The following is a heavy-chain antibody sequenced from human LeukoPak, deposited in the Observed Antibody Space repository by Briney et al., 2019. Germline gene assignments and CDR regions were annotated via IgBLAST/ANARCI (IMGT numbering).Heavy chain of an antibody. CDR2: IIPIFGTA. V-gene: IGHV1-69*05. CDR1: GGTFSSYA. CDR3: ARGWKYYYDSSGYYFHY. J-gene: IGHJ4*02. D-gene: IGHD3-22*01. Sequence: SVKVSCKASGGTFSSYAISWVRQAPGQGLEWMGRIIPIFGTANYAQKFQGRVTITTDESTSIAYMEVSSLRSEDTAVYYCARGWKYYYDSSGYYFHYWGQGTLVTVSS.